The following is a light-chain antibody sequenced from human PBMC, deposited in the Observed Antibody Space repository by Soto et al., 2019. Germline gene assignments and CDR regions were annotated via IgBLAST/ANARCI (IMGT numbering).Light chain of an antibody. J-gene: IGKJ2*01. CDR3: QQSYNTPYT. V-gene: IGKV1-39*01. Sequence: DIQMTQSPSSLSASVGDIVTITCRASQSISTYLNWYQQKPGKAPKVLIYAASSLQSGVPSRFSGSGSGTDFTLTIGSLQPEDFATYYCQQSYNTPYTFGQGTKLEIK. CDR1: QSISTY. CDR2: AAS.